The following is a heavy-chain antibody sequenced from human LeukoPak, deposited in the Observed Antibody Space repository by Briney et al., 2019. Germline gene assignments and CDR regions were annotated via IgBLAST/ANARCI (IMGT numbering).Heavy chain of an antibody. D-gene: IGHD6-19*01. CDR3: AKGGYSSGRYRDYFDY. J-gene: IGHJ4*02. Sequence: GGFLRLSCAASGFPFSTHAMSWVRQAPGKGLDWVSAISGSGGSTYYADSVKGRFTISRDNSKNTLYLQMNSLRAEDTAVYYCAKGGYSSGRYRDYFDYWGQGTLVTVSS. V-gene: IGHV3-23*01. CDR1: GFPFSTHA. CDR2: ISGSGGST.